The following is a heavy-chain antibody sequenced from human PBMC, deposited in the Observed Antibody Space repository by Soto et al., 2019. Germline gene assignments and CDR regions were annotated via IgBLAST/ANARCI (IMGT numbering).Heavy chain of an antibody. CDR2: ISSRSNYT. Sequence: GGSLRLSCAASGFSFRDYYMNWIRQAPGKGLEWLSYISSRSNYTDYADSVKGRFTTSRDNAKNSLDLQMDSLRAEDTAVYYCARGGNEQNDYWGQGTLVTVSS. CDR1: GFSFRDYY. CDR3: ARGGNEQNDY. D-gene: IGHD1-1*01. J-gene: IGHJ4*02. V-gene: IGHV3-11*03.